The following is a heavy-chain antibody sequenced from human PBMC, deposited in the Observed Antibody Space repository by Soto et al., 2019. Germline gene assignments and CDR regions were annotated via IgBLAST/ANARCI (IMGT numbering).Heavy chain of an antibody. V-gene: IGHV4-34*01. CDR2: INHSGST. J-gene: IGHJ3*02. Sequence: SETLSLTCTVSGGSFSSYYWSWIRQPPGKGLEWIGDINHSGSTNYNPSLKSRVTISVDTSKNQFSLKLSSVTAADTAVYYCAREEFCSGGSCPADAFDIWGQGTMVTVSS. CDR3: AREEFCSGGSCPADAFDI. CDR1: GGSFSSYY. D-gene: IGHD2-15*01.